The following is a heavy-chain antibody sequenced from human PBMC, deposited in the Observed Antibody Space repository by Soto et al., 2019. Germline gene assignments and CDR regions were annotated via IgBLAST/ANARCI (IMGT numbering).Heavy chain of an antibody. J-gene: IGHJ5*01. CDR3: ARRQVGATKGKSWFDS. CDR2: ISGSAIST. CDR1: GFTFSSYA. Sequence: EVHLLESGGGFVQPGGSLRLSCVASGFTFSSYAMTWVRQAPGKGLEWVASISGSAISTEYADSVRGRFTISRDNSKNTLYLQMNSLRAEDTALYFCARRQVGATKGKSWFDSWGQGTLVTVSS. D-gene: IGHD1-26*01. V-gene: IGHV3-23*01.